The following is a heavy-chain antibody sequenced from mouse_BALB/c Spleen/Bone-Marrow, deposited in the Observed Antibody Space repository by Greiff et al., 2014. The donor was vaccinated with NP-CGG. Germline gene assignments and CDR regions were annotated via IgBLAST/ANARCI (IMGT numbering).Heavy chain of an antibody. V-gene: IGHV1-9*01. CDR2: ILPGSGNT. CDR1: GYTFSSYW. D-gene: IGHD3-1*01. CDR3: ARELGLRFAY. J-gene: IGHJ3*01. Sequence: VQLVESGAELMKPGASVKISCKATGYTFSSYWIEWLKQRPGHGLEWIGEILPGSGNTNYNERFKGRVTFTADSSSNTAYMQLSSLTSEDSAVYYCARELGLRFAYWGQGTLVTVSA.